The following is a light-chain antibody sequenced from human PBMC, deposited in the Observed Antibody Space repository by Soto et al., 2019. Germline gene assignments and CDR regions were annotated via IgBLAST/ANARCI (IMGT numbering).Light chain of an antibody. Sequence: DIVMTQSPLSLPVTPGEPASISCRSSQRLFHSSGYYYLDWYLQKPGQSPQLLIYLCSIRASGGPDRFSGGVSGTDFTLISSRVEAEDVGVYYCMQALQAPRTFGQGTKVEF. CDR2: LCS. CDR3: MQALQAPRT. CDR1: QRLFHSSGYYY. J-gene: IGKJ1*01. V-gene: IGKV2-28*01.